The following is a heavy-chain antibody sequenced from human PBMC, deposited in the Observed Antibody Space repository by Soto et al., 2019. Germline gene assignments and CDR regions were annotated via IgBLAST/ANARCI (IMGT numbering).Heavy chain of an antibody. CDR1: GFTFVDYA. V-gene: IGHV3-49*03. J-gene: IGHJ5*02. Sequence: GVLRLSCTASGFTFVDYAMSWFRQAPGKGLEWVGFIRSKAYGGTTEYAASVKGRFTISRDDSKSIAYLQMNSLKTEDTAVYYCAKDCCDDIVDPWGQGTLVTVSS. CDR2: IRSKAYGGTT. CDR3: AKDCCDDIVDP. D-gene: IGHD5-12*01.